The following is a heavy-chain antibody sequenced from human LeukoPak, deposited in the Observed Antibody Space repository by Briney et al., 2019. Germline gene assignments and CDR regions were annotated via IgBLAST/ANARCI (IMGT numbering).Heavy chain of an antibody. CDR1: GFTFSDYY. CDR3: ARDRLRIFGVVTYMFDY. CDR2: ISSSGSTI. Sequence: GGSLRLSCAASGFTFSDYYMSWIRQAPGKGLEWVSYISSSGSTIYYADSVKGRFTISRDNAKNSLYLQMNSLRAEDTAVYYCARDRLRIFGVVTYMFDYWGQGTLATVSS. J-gene: IGHJ4*02. D-gene: IGHD3-3*01. V-gene: IGHV3-11*01.